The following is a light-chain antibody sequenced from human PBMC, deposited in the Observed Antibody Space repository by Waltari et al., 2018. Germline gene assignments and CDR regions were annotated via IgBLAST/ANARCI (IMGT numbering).Light chain of an antibody. CDR3: QQYNSYSPVT. CDR2: KAS. V-gene: IGKV1-5*03. Sequence: IQMTQSPSTLSASVGDRVTITCRASQSISSWLAWYQQKPGKAPKLLIYKASSLESGVPSRFTGSGSGTEFTLTISSLQSDDFATYYCQQYNSYSPVTFGGGTKVEIK. J-gene: IGKJ4*01. CDR1: QSISSW.